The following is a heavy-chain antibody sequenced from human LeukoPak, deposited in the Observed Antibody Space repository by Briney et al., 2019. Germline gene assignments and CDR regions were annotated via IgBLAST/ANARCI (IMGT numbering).Heavy chain of an antibody. CDR3: ARELNYDSSGYYFDY. Sequence: ASVNVSCKASGYTFTVYFMHWVRQAPGQGLEWMGWINPNSGGTNYAQKFQGRVTMTRDTSISTAYMELSRLRSDDTAVYYCARELNYDSSGYYFDYWGQGTLLSLYS. CDR2: INPNSGGT. CDR1: GYTFTVYF. V-gene: IGHV1-2*02. J-gene: IGHJ4*02. D-gene: IGHD3-22*01.